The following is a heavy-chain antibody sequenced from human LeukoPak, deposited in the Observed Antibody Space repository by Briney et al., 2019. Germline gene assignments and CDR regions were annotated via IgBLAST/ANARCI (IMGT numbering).Heavy chain of an antibody. J-gene: IGHJ2*01. V-gene: IGHV1-2*02. CDR3: AREADIVSFDL. Sequence: ASVKVSCKASGYTFTVNHVHWVRQAPGQGLEGMGWDDPNSGGTKYAQKFQDRVAMTSDTSISTAYMELSGLRSDDTAVYFCAREADIVSFDLWGRGTRVTVSS. D-gene: IGHD3-16*02. CDR1: GYTFTVNH. CDR2: DDPNSGGT.